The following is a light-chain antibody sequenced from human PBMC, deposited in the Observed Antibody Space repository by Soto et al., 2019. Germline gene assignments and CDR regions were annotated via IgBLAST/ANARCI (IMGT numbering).Light chain of an antibody. CDR1: QSVSSSY. Sequence: EIVLTQSPGTLSLSPGERATLSGRASQSVSSSYLAWYQQKPGQAPRLLIYGASSRATGIPDRFSGSGSGTDFTLTISRLEPEDFAVYYCQQYGSSPRTFGQGTKVDTK. CDR3: QQYGSSPRT. J-gene: IGKJ1*01. V-gene: IGKV3-20*01. CDR2: GAS.